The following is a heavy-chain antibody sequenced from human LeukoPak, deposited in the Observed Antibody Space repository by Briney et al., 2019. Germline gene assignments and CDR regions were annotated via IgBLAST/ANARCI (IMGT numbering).Heavy chain of an antibody. D-gene: IGHD3-10*01. CDR2: INPNSGGT. Sequence: ASVKVSCKASGYTFTGYYMHWVRQAPGQGLEWMGRINPNSGGTNYAQKFQGRVTMTRDTSISTAYMELSRLRSDDTAVYYCASPYYGSGITAPDVWGQGTTVTVSS. CDR3: ASPYYGSGITAPDV. V-gene: IGHV1-2*06. CDR1: GYTFTGYY. J-gene: IGHJ6*02.